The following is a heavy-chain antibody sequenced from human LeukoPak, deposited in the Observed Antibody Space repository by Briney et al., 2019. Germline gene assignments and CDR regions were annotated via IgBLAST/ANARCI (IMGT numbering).Heavy chain of an antibody. CDR3: ARRKRDCSGGSCYSRFDY. V-gene: IGHV3-11*01. CDR1: GFTFSDYY. J-gene: IGHJ4*02. Sequence: GGSLRLSCAASGFTFSDYYMSWIRQAPGKGLEWVSYIGSSDKTIYYADSVKGRFTISRDNARDSLYLQMNSLRAEDTAVYYCARRKRDCSGGSCYSRFDYWGQGTLVTVSS. D-gene: IGHD2-15*01. CDR2: IGSSDKTI.